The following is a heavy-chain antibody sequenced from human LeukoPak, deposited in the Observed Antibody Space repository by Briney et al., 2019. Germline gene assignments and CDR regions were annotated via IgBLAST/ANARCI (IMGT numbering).Heavy chain of an antibody. D-gene: IGHD2-2*01. V-gene: IGHV4-34*01. CDR1: GGSFSGYY. J-gene: IGHJ4*02. Sequence: SETLSHTCAVYGGSFSGYYWSWIRQPPGKGLEWIGEINHSGSTNYNPSLKSRVTISVDTSKNQFSLKLSSVTAADTAVYYCARAYCSSTSCYFGYWGQGTLVTVSS. CDR2: INHSGST. CDR3: ARAYCSSTSCYFGY.